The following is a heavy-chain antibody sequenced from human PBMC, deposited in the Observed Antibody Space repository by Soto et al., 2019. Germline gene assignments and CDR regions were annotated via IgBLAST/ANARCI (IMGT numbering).Heavy chain of an antibody. D-gene: IGHD2-2*01. J-gene: IGHJ6*02. CDR2: IIPIFGTA. Sequence: SVKVSCKASGGTFSSYAISWVRQAPGQGLEWMGGIIPIFGTANYAQKFQGRVTITADESTSTAYMELSSLRSEDTAVYYCARVPGGGDYYYYGMDVWGQGTTVTVSS. CDR3: ARVPGGGDYYYYGMDV. CDR1: GGTFSSYA. V-gene: IGHV1-69*13.